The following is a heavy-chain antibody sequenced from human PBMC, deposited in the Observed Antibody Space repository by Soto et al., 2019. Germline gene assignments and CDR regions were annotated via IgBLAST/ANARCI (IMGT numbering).Heavy chain of an antibody. Sequence: GGSLRLSCAASGFTFSSYSMNWVRQAPGKGLEWVSSISSSSSYIYYADSVKGRFTISRDNAKNSLYLQMNSLRAEDTAVYYCARGALAAAGRISDYWGQGTLVTVSS. V-gene: IGHV3-21*01. D-gene: IGHD6-13*01. CDR2: ISSSSSYI. CDR1: GFTFSSYS. J-gene: IGHJ4*02. CDR3: ARGALAAAGRISDY.